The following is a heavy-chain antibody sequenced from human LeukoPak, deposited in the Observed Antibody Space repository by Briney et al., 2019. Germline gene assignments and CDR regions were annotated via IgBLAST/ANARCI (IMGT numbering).Heavy chain of an antibody. V-gene: IGHV3-21*01. D-gene: IGHD3-10*01. Sequence: PGGSLRLSCAASGXTFSSYSMNWVRQAPGKGLEWVSSISSSSSYIYYADSVKGRFTISRDNAKNSLYLQMNSLRAEDTAVYYCARDPMVRGAALDYWGQGTLVTVSS. J-gene: IGHJ4*02. CDR2: ISSSSSYI. CDR1: GXTFSSYS. CDR3: ARDPMVRGAALDY.